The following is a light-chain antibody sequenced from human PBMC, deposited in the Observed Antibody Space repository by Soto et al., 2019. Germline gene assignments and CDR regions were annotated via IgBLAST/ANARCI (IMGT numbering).Light chain of an antibody. CDR1: GSNIGAGSD. CDR3: QSYDTSLRAWV. CDR2: GNN. J-gene: IGLJ1*01. V-gene: IGLV1-40*01. Sequence: QSVLTQPPSVSGAPGQRVAISCTGSGSNIGAGSDVHWYQQLPGMAPKLHVYGNNNRPSGVPDRFSGSKSATSASLAITGLQAEDEADYYCQSYDTSLRAWVFGTGTKLTVL.